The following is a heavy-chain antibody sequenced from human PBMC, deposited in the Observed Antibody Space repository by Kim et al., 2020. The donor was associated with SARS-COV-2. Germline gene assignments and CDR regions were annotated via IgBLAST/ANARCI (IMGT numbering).Heavy chain of an antibody. Sequence: GGSLRLSCAAFGFTFSNAWMSWVRQAPGKGLEWVGRIKSKTDGGTTDYAAPVKGRFTISRDDSKNTLYLQMNSLKTEDTAVYYCTTVRILGRYYDILTGYQRSLMTDYWGQGTLVTVSS. V-gene: IGHV3-15*01. CDR2: IKSKTDGGTT. CDR3: TTVRILGRYYDILTGYQRSLMTDY. J-gene: IGHJ4*02. D-gene: IGHD3-9*01. CDR1: GFTFSNAW.